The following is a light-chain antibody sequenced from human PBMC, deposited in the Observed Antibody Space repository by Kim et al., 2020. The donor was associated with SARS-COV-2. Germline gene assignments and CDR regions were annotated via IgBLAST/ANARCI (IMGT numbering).Light chain of an antibody. CDR1: SYNIGSNA. CDR2: SNN. V-gene: IGLV1-44*01. CDR3: ATWDDSLNGVV. J-gene: IGLJ2*01. Sequence: GQRVTISCSGSSYNIGSNAVNWYQHLPGTAPKLLIYSNNQRPSGVPDRLSGSKSGTSASLAISGLQSEDEADYYCATWDDSLNGVVFGGGTKLTVL.